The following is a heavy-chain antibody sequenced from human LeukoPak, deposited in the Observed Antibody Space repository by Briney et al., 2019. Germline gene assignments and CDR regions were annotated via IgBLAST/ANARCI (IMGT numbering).Heavy chain of an antibody. CDR2: IRSKANSYAT. J-gene: IGHJ4*02. V-gene: IGHV3-73*01. CDR1: GFTFSGSA. D-gene: IGHD2-21*02. CDR3: AKEDVAYCGGDCYTN. Sequence: GGSLRLSCAASGFTFSGSAMHWVRQASGKGLEWVGRIRSKANSYATAYAASVKGRFTISRDDSKNTAYLQMNSLKTEDTAVYYCAKEDVAYCGGDCYTNWGQGTLVTVSS.